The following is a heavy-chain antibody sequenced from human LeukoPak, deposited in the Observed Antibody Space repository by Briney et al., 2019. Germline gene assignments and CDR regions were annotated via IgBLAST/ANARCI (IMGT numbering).Heavy chain of an antibody. Sequence: SETLSLTCAVYGGSFSGYYWSWIRQPPGKGLEWIGEINHSGSTNYNPSLKSRVTISVDTSKNQFPLKLSSVTAADTAVYYCARVGYSSGFLPGAYYFDYWGQGTLVTVSS. CDR1: GGSFSGYY. V-gene: IGHV4-34*01. CDR3: ARVGYSSGFLPGAYYFDY. CDR2: INHSGST. J-gene: IGHJ4*02. D-gene: IGHD6-19*01.